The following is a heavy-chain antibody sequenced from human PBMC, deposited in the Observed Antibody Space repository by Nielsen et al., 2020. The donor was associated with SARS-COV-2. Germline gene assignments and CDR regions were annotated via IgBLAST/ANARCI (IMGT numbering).Heavy chain of an antibody. V-gene: IGHV1-18*04. Sequence: ASVKVSCKASGYTFTGYYMHWVRQAPGQGLEWMGRISTNNGDVKYAQSLQGRVTMTTDTSTRTVYMELKRLRSDDTAVYYCAREGSGVVPGPLGIGMWYLYYYMDVWGKGTTVTVSS. J-gene: IGHJ6*03. CDR3: AREGSGVVPGPLGIGMWYLYYYMDV. CDR1: GYTFTGYY. D-gene: IGHD2-2*01. CDR2: ISTNNGDV.